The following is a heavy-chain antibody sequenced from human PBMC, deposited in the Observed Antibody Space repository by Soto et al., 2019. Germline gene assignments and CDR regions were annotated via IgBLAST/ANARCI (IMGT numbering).Heavy chain of an antibody. V-gene: IGHV4-34*01. Sequence: SETLSLTCAVYGGSFSGYYWSWIRQPPGKGLEWIGEINHSGSTNYNPSLKSRVTISVDTSKNQFSLKLSSVTAADTAVYYCARSLGYYYDSSGRSPDYFDYWGQGTLVTVSS. CDR2: INHSGST. D-gene: IGHD3-22*01. CDR3: ARSLGYYYDSSGRSPDYFDY. CDR1: GGSFSGYY. J-gene: IGHJ4*02.